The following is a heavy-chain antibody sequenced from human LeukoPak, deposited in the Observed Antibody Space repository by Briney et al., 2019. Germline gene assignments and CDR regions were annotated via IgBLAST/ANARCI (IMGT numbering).Heavy chain of an antibody. J-gene: IGHJ4*02. V-gene: IGHV1-3*01. CDR3: ARGRWSTTTASYYFDS. CDR1: GYIFTDYS. Sequence: ASVKVSCKASGYIFTDYSINWVRQAPGERLEWMGWINAGNGNTKYSQKFQGRVTITRDGSASTAYLELSSLRSEDTALYYCARGRWSTTTASYYFDSWGQGTLVTVS. D-gene: IGHD5/OR15-5a*01. CDR2: INAGNGNT.